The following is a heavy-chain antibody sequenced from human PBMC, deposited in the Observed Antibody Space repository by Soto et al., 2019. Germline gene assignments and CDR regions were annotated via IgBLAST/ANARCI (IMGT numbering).Heavy chain of an antibody. Sequence: EVQLVESGGGLIQPGGSLRLSCAASGFTVSSNYMSWVRQAPGKGLEWVSVISGSGGSTYYADSVKGRFTISRDNSKNTLYLQMNSLRAEDTAVYYCARRISSYSFAEAYWGQGTLVTVSS. CDR3: ARRISSYSFAEAY. CDR1: GFTVSSNY. D-gene: IGHD2-21*01. J-gene: IGHJ4*02. V-gene: IGHV3-53*01. CDR2: ISGSGGST.